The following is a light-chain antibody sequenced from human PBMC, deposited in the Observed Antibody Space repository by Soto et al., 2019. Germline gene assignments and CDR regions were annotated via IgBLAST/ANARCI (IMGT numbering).Light chain of an antibody. J-gene: IGLJ2*01. CDR1: SSNIGAGYD. V-gene: IGLV1-40*01. CDR3: QSYDSSLIVV. Sequence: QSMLTQPPSVSGAPGQRVTISCTGSSSNIGAGYDVHWYQQLPGTAPKLLIYGNSNRPSGVPDRFSGSKSGTSASLAITGLQAEDEADYYCQSYDSSLIVVFGGGTKVTVL. CDR2: GNS.